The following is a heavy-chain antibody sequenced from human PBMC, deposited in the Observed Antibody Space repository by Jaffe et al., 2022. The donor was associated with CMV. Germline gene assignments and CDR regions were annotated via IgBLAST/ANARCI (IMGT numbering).Heavy chain of an antibody. Sequence: EVQLVQSGAEVKKPGESLRISCKGSGYSFTSYWISWVRQMPGKGLEWMGRIDPSDSYTNYSPSFQGHVTISADKSISTAYLQWSSLKASDTAMYYCAGGYSSGWYWRSAPTYYYYYMDVWGKGTTVTVSS. J-gene: IGHJ6*03. V-gene: IGHV5-10-1*03. CDR2: IDPSDSYT. CDR1: GYSFTSYW. D-gene: IGHD6-19*01. CDR3: AGGYSSGWYWRSAPTYYYYYMDV.